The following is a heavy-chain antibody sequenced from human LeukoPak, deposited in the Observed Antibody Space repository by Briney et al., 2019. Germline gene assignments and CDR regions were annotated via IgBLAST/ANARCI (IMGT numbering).Heavy chain of an antibody. J-gene: IGHJ4*02. D-gene: IGHD2-2*01. V-gene: IGHV3-30*02. CDR1: GFTFSSYG. CDR2: IRYDESNK. CDR3: AKDRCSSPSCYQKYYFDY. Sequence: GGSLRLSCAASGFTFSSYGMHWVRQAPGKGLEWVAFIRYDESNKYYADSVEGRFTIYRDNSKNTLSLQMNSLRTEDTAVYVGAKDRCSSPSCYQKYYFDYWEQGTLVTVSS.